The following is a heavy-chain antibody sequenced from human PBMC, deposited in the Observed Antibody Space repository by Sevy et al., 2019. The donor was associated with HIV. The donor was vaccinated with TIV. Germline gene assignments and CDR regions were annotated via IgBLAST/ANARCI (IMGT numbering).Heavy chain of an antibody. J-gene: IGHJ5*02. CDR2: IYYTGST. CDR1: GDSISSSSYY. D-gene: IGHD4-17*01. Sequence: SETLSLTCTVSGDSISSSSYYWGWIRQPPGKGLECIGTIYYTGSTYYNPSLKSRVILSIDTSKNQFSLKLSSVTAADTALYYCARLPYGDYSNWFDPWGQGILVTVSS. V-gene: IGHV4-39*01. CDR3: ARLPYGDYSNWFDP.